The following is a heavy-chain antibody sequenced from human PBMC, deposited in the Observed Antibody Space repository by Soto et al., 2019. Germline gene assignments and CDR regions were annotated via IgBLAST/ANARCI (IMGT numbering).Heavy chain of an antibody. Sequence: SETLSLTCAVSGGSISSGGYSWSWIRQPPGKGLEWIGYIYHSGSTYYNPSLKSRVTISVDRSKNQFSLKLSSVTAAGTAVYYCAREMLSWGQGTLVTVSS. V-gene: IGHV4-30-2*01. D-gene: IGHD2-8*01. J-gene: IGHJ4*02. CDR3: AREMLS. CDR1: GGSISSGGYS. CDR2: IYHSGST.